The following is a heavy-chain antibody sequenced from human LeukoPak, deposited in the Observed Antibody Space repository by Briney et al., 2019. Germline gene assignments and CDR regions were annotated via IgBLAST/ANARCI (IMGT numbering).Heavy chain of an antibody. CDR3: ARAVWATVTTGDYFDY. D-gene: IGHD4-17*01. V-gene: IGHV1-2*02. CDR1: GYTFTGYY. J-gene: IGHJ4*02. Sequence: ASVKVSCKASGYTFTGYYMHRVRQAPGQGLEWMGWINPNSGGTNYAQKFQGRVTMTRDTSISTAYMELSRLRSDDTAVYYRARAVWATVTTGDYFDYWGQGTLVTVSS. CDR2: INPNSGGT.